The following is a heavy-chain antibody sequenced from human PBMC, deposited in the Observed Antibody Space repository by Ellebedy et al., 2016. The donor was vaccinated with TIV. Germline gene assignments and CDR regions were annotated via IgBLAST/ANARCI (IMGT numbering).Heavy chain of an antibody. J-gene: IGHJ5*02. CDR1: GFTFKSYT. D-gene: IGHD3-10*01. Sequence: GGSLRLSXAASGFTFKSYTMNWVRQAPGKGLEWVSSISPGSTYIYYADSVKGRSTISRDNAKNSVYLQMNSLRAEDTAVYYCARDASGSYYAEFVWFDPWGQGTLVTVSS. CDR2: ISPGSTYI. CDR3: ARDASGSYYAEFVWFDP. V-gene: IGHV3-21*01.